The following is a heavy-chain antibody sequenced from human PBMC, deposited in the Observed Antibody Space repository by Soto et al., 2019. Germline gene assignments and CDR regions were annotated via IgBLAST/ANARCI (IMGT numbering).Heavy chain of an antibody. Sequence: PSETLSLTCAVSGASIRSYHWSFLRQPAGKGLEWIGRIQHTGNTNYNPSLKSRVTMSADTSKNQISLKMTSVTAADTAVYFCAKGVSSRRWFDPWGQGVRVTVYS. V-gene: IGHV4-4*07. J-gene: IGHJ5*02. CDR3: AKGVSSRRWFDP. CDR1: GASIRSYH. CDR2: IQHTGNT. D-gene: IGHD3-16*01.